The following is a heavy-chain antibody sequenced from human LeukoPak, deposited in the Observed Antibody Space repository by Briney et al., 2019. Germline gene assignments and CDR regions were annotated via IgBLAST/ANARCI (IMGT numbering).Heavy chain of an antibody. CDR2: IFNSGST. Sequence: SETLSPTSTVSAGSLISGSYYWIWIRQPAGKGLEWIGRIFNSGSTNYNPSLKSRVTMSVDTSKNHFSLKLSSVTAADTAVYYCARGPVAGTLDAFDIWGQGTMVTVSS. J-gene: IGHJ3*02. CDR3: ARGPVAGTLDAFDI. CDR1: AGSLISGSYY. V-gene: IGHV4-61*02. D-gene: IGHD6-19*01.